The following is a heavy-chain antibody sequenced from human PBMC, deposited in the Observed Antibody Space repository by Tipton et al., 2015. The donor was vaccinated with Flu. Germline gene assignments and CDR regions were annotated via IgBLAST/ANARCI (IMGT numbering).Heavy chain of an antibody. Sequence: SLRLSCEASGFTFSSYGMHWVRHVTGKGLEWVSGIGSSGDTYYAGSVKGRFTISREDGKNSLFLQMNSLRAGDTAVYYCARGPLPDSNWCNGLDVWGQGTTVTVFS. CDR3: ARGPLPDSNWCNGLDV. J-gene: IGHJ6*02. CDR2: IGSSGDT. V-gene: IGHV3-13*01. D-gene: IGHD6-13*01. CDR1: GFTFSSYG.